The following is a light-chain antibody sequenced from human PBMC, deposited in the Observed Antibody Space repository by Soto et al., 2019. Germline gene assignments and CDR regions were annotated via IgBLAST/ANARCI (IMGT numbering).Light chain of an antibody. V-gene: IGKV3-20*01. CDR2: GAS. J-gene: IGKJ2*01. CDR3: QQYGSSFYT. CDR1: QSVSSNY. Sequence: EIVLTQSPGTLSLSPGERATLSCRARQSVSSNYLAWYQQKAGQAPRLLIYGASSRAAGIPDRFSGSGSGTDFTLTIGRLEPEDFAVYYCQQYGSSFYTFGQGTKLEIK.